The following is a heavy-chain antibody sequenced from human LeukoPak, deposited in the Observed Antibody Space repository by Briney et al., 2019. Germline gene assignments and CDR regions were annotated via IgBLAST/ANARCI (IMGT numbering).Heavy chain of an antibody. Sequence: ASVKVSCKASGYTFTSDDISWVRQAPGQGLEWMGWMNPNSGNTGYVRKFQGRVTMTRNTSITTAYMELSSLRSEDTAVYYCARGNKDYGDNARGLSDYWGQGTLVTVSS. J-gene: IGHJ4*02. CDR2: MNPNSGNT. V-gene: IGHV1-8*01. CDR1: GYTFTSDD. CDR3: ARGNKDYGDNARGLSDY. D-gene: IGHD4-17*01.